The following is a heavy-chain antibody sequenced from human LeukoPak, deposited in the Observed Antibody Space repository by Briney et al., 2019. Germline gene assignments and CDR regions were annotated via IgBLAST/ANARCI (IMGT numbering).Heavy chain of an antibody. CDR1: GGTFSSYA. D-gene: IGHD3-22*01. CDR3: ARKYYDSSAYTPDAFDI. CDR2: IIPIFGIA. Sequence: SVKVSCKASGGTFSSYATSWVRQAPGQGLEWMGRIIPIFGIANYAQKFQGRVTITADKSTSTAYMELSSLRSEDTAVYYCARKYYDSSAYTPDAFDIWGQGTMVAVSS. J-gene: IGHJ3*02. V-gene: IGHV1-69*04.